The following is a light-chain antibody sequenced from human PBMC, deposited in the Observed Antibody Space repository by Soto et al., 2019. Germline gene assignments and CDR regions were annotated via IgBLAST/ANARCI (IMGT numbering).Light chain of an antibody. J-gene: IGLJ3*02. CDR1: SSDVGGYNY. Sequence: QSALTQPASVSGSPGQSITISCTGTSSDVGGYNYVSWYQQHPGKAPKLIISEVTNRPSGVSNRFSGSKSGNTASLTISGLQAVDEADYYCSSFTSSSTWVFGGGTKLTVL. V-gene: IGLV2-14*01. CDR3: SSFTSSSTWV. CDR2: EVT.